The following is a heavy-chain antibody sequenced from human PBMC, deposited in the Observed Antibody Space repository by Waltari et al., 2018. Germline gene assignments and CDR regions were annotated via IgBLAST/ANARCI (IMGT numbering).Heavy chain of an antibody. CDR3: ARDRGWNTLDY. CDR2: IKQDGSQT. J-gene: IGHJ4*02. D-gene: IGHD6-19*01. Sequence: EVQLVESGGGLVPPWVSLRLSCAASGFTFGNYWIAWVRQAPGRGLEWVANIKQDGSQTYYVDSVKGRFTISRDNARNSLYLQMDSLRDEYTALYYCARDRGWNTLDYWGQGTLVTVSS. V-gene: IGHV3-7*04. CDR1: GFTFGNYW.